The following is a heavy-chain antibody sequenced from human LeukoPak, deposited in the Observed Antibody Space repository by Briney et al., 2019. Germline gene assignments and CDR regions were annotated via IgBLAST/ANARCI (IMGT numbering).Heavy chain of an antibody. J-gene: IGHJ5*02. CDR2: IYYSGST. V-gene: IGHV4-39*07. CDR3: ARGDYSSSWYEYNWFDP. CDR1: GGSISSSSYY. Sequence: PSETLSLTCTVSGGSISSSSYYWGWIRQPPGKGLEWIGNIYYSGSTYYNPSLKSRVTISVDTSKNQFSLKLNSVTAADTAVYYCARGDYSSSWYEYNWFDPWGQGTLVTVSS. D-gene: IGHD6-13*01.